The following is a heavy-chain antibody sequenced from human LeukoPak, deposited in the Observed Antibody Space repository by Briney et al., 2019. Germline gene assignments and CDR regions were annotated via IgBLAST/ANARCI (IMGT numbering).Heavy chain of an antibody. CDR2: IIPIFGTA. CDR3: ARRAMIVVVIREGYAFDI. Sequence: GASVKVSCTASGYTFTSYGISWVRQPPGQGLEWVGGIIPIFGTANYAQKFQGRVTITPDESPSPAYMEVSSLRSEDTAVYYCARRAMIVVVIREGYAFDIWGQGTMVTVSS. V-gene: IGHV1-69*13. J-gene: IGHJ3*02. D-gene: IGHD3-22*01. CDR1: GYTFTSYG.